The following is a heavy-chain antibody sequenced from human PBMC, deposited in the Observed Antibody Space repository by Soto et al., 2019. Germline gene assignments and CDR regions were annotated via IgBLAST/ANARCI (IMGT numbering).Heavy chain of an antibody. V-gene: IGHV3-23*01. CDR3: AKSNKLWFGELLYGSY. D-gene: IGHD3-10*01. Sequence: PWGSLRLSCAASGFTVSSYAMSWVRQAPGRGLEWVSAISGSGGSTYYADSVKGRFTISRDNSKNTLYLQMNSLRAEDTAVYYCAKSNKLWFGELLYGSYWGQGTLVTVSS. CDR1: GFTVSSYA. CDR2: ISGSGGST. J-gene: IGHJ4*02.